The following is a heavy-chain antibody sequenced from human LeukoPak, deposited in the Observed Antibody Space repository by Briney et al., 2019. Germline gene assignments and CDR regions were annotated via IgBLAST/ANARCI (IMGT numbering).Heavy chain of an antibody. CDR1: GFIFSSYG. J-gene: IGHJ4*02. V-gene: IGHV3-30*02. D-gene: IGHD4-17*01. Sequence: PGGSLRLSCAASGFIFSSYGMHWVRQAPGKGLEWVAFIRYDGGIKYYADSVKGRFTISRDNSKNTLYLQMNSLRAEDTAVYYCAKAAREDYTVTTFIDYWGQGTLVTVSS. CDR2: IRYDGGIK. CDR3: AKAAREDYTVTTFIDY.